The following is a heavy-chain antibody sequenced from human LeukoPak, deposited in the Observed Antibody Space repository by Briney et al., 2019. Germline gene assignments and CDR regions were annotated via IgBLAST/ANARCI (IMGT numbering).Heavy chain of an antibody. V-gene: IGHV3-74*01. CDR1: GFTFSNYW. Sequence: GGSLRLSCAASGFTFSNYWMHWVRQAPGKGLVWVSRIDADGRTTTYADSVKGRFTISRDNAKNMLYLQMNSLRAEDTAVYYCARDVIRRGQGTLVTVSS. CDR2: IDADGRTT. CDR3: ARDVIR. J-gene: IGHJ4*02.